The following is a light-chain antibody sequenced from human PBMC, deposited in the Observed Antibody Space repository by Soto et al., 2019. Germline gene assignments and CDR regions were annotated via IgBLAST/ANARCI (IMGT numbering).Light chain of an antibody. CDR2: GAS. J-gene: IGKJ4*01. V-gene: IGKV3-20*01. CDR1: QSVSSSY. Sequence: PGERATLSCRASQSVSSSYLAWYQQKPGQAPRLLIYGASSRATGIPDRFSGSGSGTDFTLTISRLEPEDFAVYYCQQYGSSHLTFGGGTKVEIK. CDR3: QQYGSSHLT.